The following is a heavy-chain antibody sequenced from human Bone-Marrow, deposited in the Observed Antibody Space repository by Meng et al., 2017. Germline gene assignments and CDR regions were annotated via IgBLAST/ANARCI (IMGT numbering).Heavy chain of an antibody. CDR1: GYTFISYG. D-gene: IGHD1-26*01. J-gene: IGHJ5*02. V-gene: IGHV1-18*01. CDR2: ISAYNGNT. CDR3: ARVIAVGASPGFDP. Sequence: QVRLGQAAAEVKKPWASVKVYCMTSGYTFISYGISWLRPAPGQGLEWMGWISAYNGNTNYAQKLQGRVTMTTDTSTSTAYMELRSLRSDDTAVYYCARVIAVGASPGFDPWGQGTLVTVSS.